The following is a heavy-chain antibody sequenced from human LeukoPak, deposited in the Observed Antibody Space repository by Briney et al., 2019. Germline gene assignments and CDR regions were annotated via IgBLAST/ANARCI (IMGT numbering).Heavy chain of an antibody. CDR3: AMGATVEYLLF. D-gene: IGHD1-26*01. V-gene: IGHV3-53*01. CDR1: GFTVINNY. J-gene: IGHJ1*01. Sequence: GGSLTPACAASGFTVINNYLTWVRQAPGKGLEWVSDIYSGGRTHFADSVKGRFTISRDSSKNTLYLQMNSLRAEDTAVYYCAMGATVEYLLFWGLASLVTVSS. CDR2: IYSGGRT.